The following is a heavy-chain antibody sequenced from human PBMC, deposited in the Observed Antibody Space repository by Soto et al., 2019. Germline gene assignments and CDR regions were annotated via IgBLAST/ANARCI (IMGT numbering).Heavy chain of an antibody. CDR3: ARDFGDFGKQDFWSGYSHNYYYGMDV. CDR1: GFTFSSYW. V-gene: IGHV3-7*01. J-gene: IGHJ6*02. D-gene: IGHD3-3*01. CDR2: IKQDGSEK. Sequence: EVQLVESGGGLVQPGGSLRLSCAASGFTFSSYWMSWVRQAPGKGLEWVANIKQDGSEKYYVDSVKGRFTISRDNAKNSLHLQMNSLRAEDTAVYYCARDFGDFGKQDFWSGYSHNYYYGMDVWGQGTTVTVSS.